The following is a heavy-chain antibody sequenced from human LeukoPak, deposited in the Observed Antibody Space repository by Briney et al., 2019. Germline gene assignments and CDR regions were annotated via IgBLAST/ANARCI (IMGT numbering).Heavy chain of an antibody. CDR3: ARQSISGSSLSYFDY. CDR2: IYDSGST. V-gene: IGHV4-59*01. Sequence: SETLSLTCTVSGGSISSYYWSWIRQPPGKGMEWIGNIYDSGSTNYNPSLKSRVTISVDTSKNQCSLKLSSVTAADTAVYYCARQSISGSSLSYFDYWGQGTLVNVSS. D-gene: IGHD3-22*01. CDR1: GGSISSYY. J-gene: IGHJ4*02.